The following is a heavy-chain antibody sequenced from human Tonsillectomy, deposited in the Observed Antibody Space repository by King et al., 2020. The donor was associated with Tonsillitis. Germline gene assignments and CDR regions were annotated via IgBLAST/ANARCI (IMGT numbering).Heavy chain of an antibody. CDR3: ARTYYDYVWGSYRYFDY. Sequence: VTLKESGPVLVKPPETLTLTCTVSGFSLSNARMGVSWIRQPPGKALEWLAHIFSNDEKSYSTSLKSRLTISKDTSKSQVVLTMTNMDPVDTATYYCARTYYDYVWGSYRYFDYWGQGTLVTVSS. CDR2: IFSNDEK. CDR1: GFSLSNARMG. J-gene: IGHJ4*02. V-gene: IGHV2-26*01. D-gene: IGHD3-16*02.